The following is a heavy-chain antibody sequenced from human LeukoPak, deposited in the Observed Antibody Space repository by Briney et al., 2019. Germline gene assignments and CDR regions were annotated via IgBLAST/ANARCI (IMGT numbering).Heavy chain of an antibody. CDR2: IWYGGSNK. CDR3: AKEYYDFWSGPRYYYYMDV. CDR1: GFTFSSYG. J-gene: IGHJ6*03. D-gene: IGHD3-3*01. Sequence: PGGSLRLSCAASGFTFSSYGMHWVRQAPGKGLEWVAVIWYGGSNKYYADSVKGRFTISRDNSKNTLYLQMNSLRAEDTAVYYCAKEYYDFWSGPRYYYYMDVWGKGTTVTVSS. V-gene: IGHV3-30*02.